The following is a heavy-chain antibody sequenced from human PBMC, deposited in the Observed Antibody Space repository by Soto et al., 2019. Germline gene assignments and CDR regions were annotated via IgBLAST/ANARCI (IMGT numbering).Heavy chain of an antibody. D-gene: IGHD3-3*01. V-gene: IGHV3-43D*03. Sequence: GGSLRLSCAASGFTFDDYAMHWVRQAPGKGLEWVSLISWDGGSTYYADSVKGRFTISRDNSKNSLYLKMNSLRAEDAALYYCAKDPCPRDDFWSVPLDYWGQGTLVTVSS. CDR1: GFTFDDYA. CDR3: AKDPCPRDDFWSVPLDY. CDR2: ISWDGGST. J-gene: IGHJ4*02.